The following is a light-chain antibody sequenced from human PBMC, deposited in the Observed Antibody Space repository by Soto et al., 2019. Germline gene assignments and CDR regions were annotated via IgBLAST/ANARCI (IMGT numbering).Light chain of an antibody. Sequence: QAVLTQPPSASATPGQRVIISCSGSRSNIGTNSVSWYQQVPGMAPKLLIYRHDQRPSGVPDRVSGSKSGTAASLAISAVQSEDEADYYCASWDDSLRGVFGGGTKLTVL. V-gene: IGLV1-44*01. CDR3: ASWDDSLRGV. CDR1: RSNIGTNS. CDR2: RHD. J-gene: IGLJ3*02.